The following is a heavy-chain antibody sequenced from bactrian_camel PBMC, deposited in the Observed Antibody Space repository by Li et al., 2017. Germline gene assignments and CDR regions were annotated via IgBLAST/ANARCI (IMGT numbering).Heavy chain of an antibody. CDR2: VFRAGNT. D-gene: IGHD6*01. CDR1: GYTSSNYW. Sequence: QVQLVESGGGSVQAGGSLKISCQVSGYTSSNYWMAWFRQAPGKEREAVAVVFRAGNTDYDASVKGRFTVSQGNAKNTVYLQMSSLKPEDTAMYSCVAGQAEGRWCPVEATTSEFGYRGQGTQVTVS. V-gene: IGHV3S53*01. CDR3: VAGQAEGRWCPVEATTSEFGY. J-gene: IGHJ6*01.